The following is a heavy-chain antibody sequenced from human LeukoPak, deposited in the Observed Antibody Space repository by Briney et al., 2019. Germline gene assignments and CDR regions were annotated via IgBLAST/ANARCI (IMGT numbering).Heavy chain of an antibody. CDR3: ARSSLERHYSFDF. CDR2: ISASGGTT. Sequence: PGGSLRLSCSTSGVTFSGYSMNWVRRAPGKGLEWLSYISASGGTTYYADSVNGRFTISRDNAKNSLFLEMNSLRVDDTAMYFCARSSLERHYSFDFWGQGTLVTVSS. CDR1: GVTFSGYS. D-gene: IGHD1-1*01. V-gene: IGHV3-48*01. J-gene: IGHJ4*02.